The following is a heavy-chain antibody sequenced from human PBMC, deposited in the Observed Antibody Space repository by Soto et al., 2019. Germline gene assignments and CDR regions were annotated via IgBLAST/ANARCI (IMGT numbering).Heavy chain of an antibody. V-gene: IGHV5-51*01. Sequence: PGESLKISCNGSGYSFTSYWICWVRQMPGKGLEWMGIIYPGDSDTRYSPSFQGQVTISADKSISTAYLQWSSLKASDTAMYYCASQVASYYDFWSGYAGYAFDIWGQGTMVTVSS. CDR2: IYPGDSDT. CDR3: ASQVASYYDFWSGYAGYAFDI. D-gene: IGHD3-3*01. J-gene: IGHJ3*02. CDR1: GYSFTSYW.